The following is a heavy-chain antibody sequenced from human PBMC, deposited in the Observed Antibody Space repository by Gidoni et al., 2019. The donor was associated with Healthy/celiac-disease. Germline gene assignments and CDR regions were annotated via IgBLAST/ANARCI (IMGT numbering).Heavy chain of an antibody. Sequence: QVQLQESGPGLVKPSETLSLTCAVSGYSIRSGYYWGWIRQPPGKGLEWIGSIYHSGSTYYNPSLKSRVTISVDTSKNQFSLKLSSVTAADTAVYYCARELVGATSTTTSDYWGQGTLVTVSS. D-gene: IGHD1-26*01. CDR3: ARELVGATSTTTSDY. V-gene: IGHV4-38-2*02. CDR1: GYSIRSGYY. CDR2: IYHSGST. J-gene: IGHJ4*02.